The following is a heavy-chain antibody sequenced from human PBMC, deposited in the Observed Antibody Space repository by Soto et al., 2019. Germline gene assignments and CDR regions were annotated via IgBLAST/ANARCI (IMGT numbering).Heavy chain of an antibody. V-gene: IGHV1-69*12. J-gene: IGHJ6*02. D-gene: IGHD2-15*01. CDR1: GGTFSSYT. Sequence: QVQLVQSGAAVKKPGSSVKISCKASGGTFSSYTLSWVRQAPGQGLEWMGGIIPIFGRTNYAQKFQGRVTITADQSTSTAYVEVSGLRSEDTAIYYCARPTRGTVVTQPNYYYFGMDVWGQGTTVTVSS. CDR2: IIPIFGRT. CDR3: ARPTRGTVVTQPNYYYFGMDV.